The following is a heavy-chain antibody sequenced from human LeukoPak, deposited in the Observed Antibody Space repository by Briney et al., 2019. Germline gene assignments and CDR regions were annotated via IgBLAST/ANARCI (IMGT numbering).Heavy chain of an antibody. CDR2: ISPHNGNP. CDR1: GYTFTTYG. Sequence: ASVKVSCKPSGYTFTTYGISWVRQAPGQGLQWLGWISPHNGNPEYAQDLKGRVTMTTDTSTSTAYLELRSLRSDDTDIYYCARDLNYVSLGYDILADIGYYFDYWGQGSLVTVSS. D-gene: IGHD3-9*01. J-gene: IGHJ4*02. V-gene: IGHV1-18*01. CDR3: ARDLNYVSLGYDILADIGYYFDY.